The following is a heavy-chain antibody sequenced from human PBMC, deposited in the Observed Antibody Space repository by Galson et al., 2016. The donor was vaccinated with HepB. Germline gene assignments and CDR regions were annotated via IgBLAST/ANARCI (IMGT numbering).Heavy chain of an antibody. V-gene: IGHV1-3*01. CDR1: GHTFTSYA. J-gene: IGHJ4*02. Sequence: SVKVSCKASGHTFTSYALHWVRQAPGQRLEWMGWINAGSGNKKYSQKFPGRVTITSDTSASTAYMELSRLRSEDTAVYYGARGSWYYWGQGTLVTVSS. CDR3: ARGSWYY. D-gene: IGHD1-14*01. CDR2: INAGSGNK.